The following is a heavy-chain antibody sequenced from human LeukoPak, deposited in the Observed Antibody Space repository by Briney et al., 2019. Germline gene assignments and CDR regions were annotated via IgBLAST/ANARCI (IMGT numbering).Heavy chain of an antibody. CDR3: AKDKGQGNGMVYALYYFDY. CDR1: GFTFSSYA. V-gene: IGHV3-23*01. CDR2: ISGSGGST. D-gene: IGHD2-8*01. J-gene: IGHJ4*02. Sequence: PGGSLRLSCAASGFTFSSYAMSWVRQAPGKGLEWVSAISGSGGSTYYADSVKGRFTISRDNSKNSLYLQMNSLRTEDTALYYCAKDKGQGNGMVYALYYFDYWGQGTLVTVSS.